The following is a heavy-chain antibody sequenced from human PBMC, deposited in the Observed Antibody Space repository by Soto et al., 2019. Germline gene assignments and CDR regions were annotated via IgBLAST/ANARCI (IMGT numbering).Heavy chain of an antibody. CDR1: GGTFSSYA. Sequence: SVKVSCKASGGTFSSYAISWVRQAPGQGLEWMGGIIPIFGTANYAQKFQGRVTITADESTSTAYMELSSLRSEDTAVYYCARGKFFGVVTDYYYYYCMDVWGQGTTVTVSS. CDR3: ARGKFFGVVTDYYYYYCMDV. CDR2: IIPIFGTA. D-gene: IGHD3-3*01. V-gene: IGHV1-69*13. J-gene: IGHJ6*02.